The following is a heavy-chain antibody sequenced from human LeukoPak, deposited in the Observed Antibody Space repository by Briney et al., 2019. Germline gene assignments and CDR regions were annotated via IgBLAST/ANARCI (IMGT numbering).Heavy chain of an antibody. CDR1: GGSISPYY. CDR3: AGGYYDVLSGYYQPYYYGMDV. Sequence: SETLTLTCTASGGSISPYYWSWIRQPAGKGLELIGRSYISGNTNYNPSLESRVTMSIDTSKSQFSLTLRSVTAADTAVYYCAGGYYDVLSGYYQPYYYGMDVWGQGTTVTVSS. V-gene: IGHV4-4*07. J-gene: IGHJ6*02. D-gene: IGHD3-9*01. CDR2: SYISGNT.